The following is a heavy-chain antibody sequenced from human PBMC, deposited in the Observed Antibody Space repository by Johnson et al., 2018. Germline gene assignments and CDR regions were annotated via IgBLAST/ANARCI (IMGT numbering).Heavy chain of an antibody. Sequence: QVQLVQSGGGVVQPGRSLRLSCAASGFTFSSYGMHWARQAPGKGLEWVAVISYDGSNKYYADSVKGRFTISRDNSKNTLYLRRNSLRVEDTAVYYCAREVIPSWIQLWSPEHYYYGMEVWGQGTTVTVSS. CDR3: AREVIPSWIQLWSPEHYYYGMEV. D-gene: IGHD5-18*01. V-gene: IGHV3-30*03. CDR1: GFTFSSYG. CDR2: ISYDGSNK. J-gene: IGHJ6*02.